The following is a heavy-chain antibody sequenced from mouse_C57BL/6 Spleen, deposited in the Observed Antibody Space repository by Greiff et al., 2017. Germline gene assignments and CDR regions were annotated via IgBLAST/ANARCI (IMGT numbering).Heavy chain of an antibody. V-gene: IGHV7-3*01. Sequence: EVMLVESGGGLVQPGGSLSLSCAASGFTFTDYYMSWVRQPPGKALEWLGFIRNKANGYTTEYSASVKGRFTISRDNSQSILYLQMNALRAEDSATYYCARIPKRFYFDYWGQGTTLTVSS. CDR3: ARIPKRFYFDY. J-gene: IGHJ2*01. CDR2: IRNKANGYTT. CDR1: GFTFTDYY.